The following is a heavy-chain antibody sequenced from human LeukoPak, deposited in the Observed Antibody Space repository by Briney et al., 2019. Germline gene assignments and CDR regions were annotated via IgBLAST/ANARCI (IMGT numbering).Heavy chain of an antibody. CDR1: GYTFTGYY. CDR2: INPNSGGT. D-gene: IGHD2-15*01. V-gene: IGHV1-2*02. J-gene: IGHJ4*02. Sequence: ASVKVSCKASGYTFTGYYMHWVRQARGQGLEWMGWINPNSGGTNYAQKFQGRVTMTRDTSISTAYMELSRLRSDDTAVYYCARGYCSGGSCLDYWGQGTLVTVSS. CDR3: ARGYCSGGSCLDY.